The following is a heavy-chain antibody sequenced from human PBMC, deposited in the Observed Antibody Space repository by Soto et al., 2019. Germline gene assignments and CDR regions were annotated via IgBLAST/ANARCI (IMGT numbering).Heavy chain of an antibody. CDR2: ISSSSSTI. V-gene: IGHV3-11*04. J-gene: IGHJ5*02. CDR1: GFTFSDYF. Sequence: PGGSLRLSCAASGFTFSDYFMSWIRQAPGKGLEWVSYISSSSSTIYYADSVKGRFTISRDNAKNSLYLQMNSLRAEDTAVYYCARHPERIAQIGWFDPWGQGTLVTVSS. CDR3: ARHPERIAQIGWFDP. D-gene: IGHD6-13*01.